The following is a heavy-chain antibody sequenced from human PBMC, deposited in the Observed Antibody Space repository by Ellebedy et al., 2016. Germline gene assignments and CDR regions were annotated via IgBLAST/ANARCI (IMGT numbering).Heavy chain of an antibody. V-gene: IGHV4-4*07. J-gene: IGHJ4*02. CDR3: ARLCSSFDCSGAFDF. Sequence: SETLSLXCTVSGGSISNYYWNWIRQPAGEGLDWIGRVHTSGTPNSKPSLKSRVTMSIDTSKNQFSLKLNSVTAADMAIYYCARLCSSFDCSGAFDFWGQGILVTVSS. CDR1: GGSISNYY. CDR2: VHTSGTP. D-gene: IGHD2-2*01.